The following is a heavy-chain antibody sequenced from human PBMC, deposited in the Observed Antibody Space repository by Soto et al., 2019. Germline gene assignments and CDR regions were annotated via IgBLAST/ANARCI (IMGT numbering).Heavy chain of an antibody. Sequence: QVQLVQSGAEVKKPGASVKVSCKASGYTFTSYGISWGRQAPGQGLEWMGWISAYNGNTKDAQRRQGRVTMTTDTATGKAYMELRSLRSDDTSVYYCARVNYSPPYYYYCGMDVGGQGTTVTVSS. V-gene: IGHV1-18*01. CDR2: ISAYNGNT. CDR1: GYTFTSYG. CDR3: ARVNYSPPYYYYCGMDV. J-gene: IGHJ6*02. D-gene: IGHD4-4*01.